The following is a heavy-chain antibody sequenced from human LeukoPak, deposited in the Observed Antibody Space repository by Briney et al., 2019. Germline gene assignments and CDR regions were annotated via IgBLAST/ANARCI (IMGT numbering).Heavy chain of an antibody. J-gene: IGHJ5*02. CDR2: INTNTGNP. Sequence: ASVKVSCKASGYTFTSYAMNWVRQAPGQGLEWMGWINTNTGNPTYAQGFTGRFVFSLDTSVSTAYLQISSLKAEDTAVYYCARDGEYSYGIALRWFDPWGQGTLVTVCS. CDR3: ARDGEYSYGIALRWFDP. V-gene: IGHV7-4-1*02. D-gene: IGHD5-18*01. CDR1: GYTFTSYA.